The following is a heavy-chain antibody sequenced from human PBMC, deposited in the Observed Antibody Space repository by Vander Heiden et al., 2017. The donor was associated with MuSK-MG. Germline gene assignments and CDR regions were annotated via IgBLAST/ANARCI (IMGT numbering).Heavy chain of an antibody. CDR1: GFTFSSYW. CDR3: AIDRPDYYDSSPQDY. V-gene: IGHV3-7*01. D-gene: IGHD3-22*01. CDR2: IKQDGSEK. Sequence: EVQLVESGGGLVQPGGSLRLSCAASGFTFSSYWMSWVRQAPGKGLEWVANIKQDGSEKYYVDSVKGRFTISRDNAKNSLYLQMNSLRAEDTAVYYCAIDRPDYYDSSPQDYWGQGTLVTVSS. J-gene: IGHJ4*02.